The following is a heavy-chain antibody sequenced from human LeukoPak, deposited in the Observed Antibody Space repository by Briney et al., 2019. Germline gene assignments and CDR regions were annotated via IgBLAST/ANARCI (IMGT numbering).Heavy chain of an antibody. J-gene: IGHJ4*02. D-gene: IGHD1-26*01. CDR3: ARGIVGATASDY. Sequence: LAGGSLRLSCAASEFIFRNYWMSWVRQSPGKGLEWLANIKQDGSQQIYVDSVKGRFTISRDNAKNSLYLQMNSLRAEDTAVYYCARGIVGATASDYWGQGTLVTVSS. V-gene: IGHV3-7*01. CDR1: EFIFRNYW. CDR2: IKQDGSQQ.